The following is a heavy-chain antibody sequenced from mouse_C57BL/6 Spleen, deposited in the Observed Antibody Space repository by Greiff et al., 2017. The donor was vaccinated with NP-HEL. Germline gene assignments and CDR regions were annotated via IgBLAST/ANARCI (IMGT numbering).Heavy chain of an antibody. CDR1: GFTFSDYY. Sequence: EVQRVESEGGLVQPGSSMKLSCTASGFTFSDYYMAWVRQVPEKGLEWVANINYDGSSTYYLDSLKSRFIISRDNAKNILYLQMSSLKSEDTATYYCARDGLAWFAYWGQGTLVTVSA. V-gene: IGHV5-16*01. D-gene: IGHD6-1*01. J-gene: IGHJ3*01. CDR3: ARDGLAWFAY. CDR2: INYDGSST.